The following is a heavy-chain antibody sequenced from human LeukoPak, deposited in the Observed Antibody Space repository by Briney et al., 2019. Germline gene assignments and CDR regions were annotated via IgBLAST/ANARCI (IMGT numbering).Heavy chain of an antibody. Sequence: SETLSLTCAVSGGSISSGGYSWSWIRQPPGKGLEWIGYIYHSGSTYYSPSLKSRVTISVDRSKNQFSLKLSSVTAADTAVYYCALEFWWGLVPSLELAYWDQGTLVTVSS. J-gene: IGHJ4*02. CDR2: IYHSGST. CDR3: ALEFWWGLVPSLELAY. V-gene: IGHV4-30-2*01. CDR1: GGSISSGGYS. D-gene: IGHD1-1*01.